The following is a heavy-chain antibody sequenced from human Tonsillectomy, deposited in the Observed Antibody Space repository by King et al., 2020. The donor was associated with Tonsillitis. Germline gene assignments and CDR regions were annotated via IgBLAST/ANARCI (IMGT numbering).Heavy chain of an antibody. CDR3: ARDNRGSLDY. J-gene: IGHJ4*02. Sequence: VQLQESGPGLVKPLETLSLTCAVSVDSIRNTYWGWVRQPPGKGLAWIGYLCNSGTTNYNSSLKSRITMSLDTSKNQFSLKLNSVTAADTAVYYCARDNRGSLDYWGQGALVTVSS. CDR1: VDSIRNTY. D-gene: IGHD7-27*01. CDR2: LCNSGTT. V-gene: IGHV4-59*01.